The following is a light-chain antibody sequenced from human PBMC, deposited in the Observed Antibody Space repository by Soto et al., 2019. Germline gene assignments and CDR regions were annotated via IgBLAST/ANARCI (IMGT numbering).Light chain of an antibody. J-gene: IGKJ4*01. CDR3: QEYNNWRPIT. V-gene: IGKV3-15*01. CDR2: GAS. CDR1: QSISSK. Sequence: IVMTQSPATLSVSPGERATLSCRASQSISSKLAWYQQKPGQAPGLLIYGASTRATGIPVRFSGSGSGTEFTLTITSLQSEDFAVYYCQEYNNWRPITFGGGTKVEMK.